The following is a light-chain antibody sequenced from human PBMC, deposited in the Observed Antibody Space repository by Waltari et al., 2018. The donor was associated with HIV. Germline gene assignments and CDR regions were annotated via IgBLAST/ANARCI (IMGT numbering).Light chain of an antibody. CDR1: SGSVSTSYY. V-gene: IGLV8-61*01. CDR3: VLYRGSGSLV. CDR2: STN. J-gene: IGLJ3*02. Sequence: QTVVTQEPSFSVSPGGTVTFTCGLSSGSVSTSYYPSWYQQTPGQAPRTLIYSTNTRSSGVPDRFSGSILGNKAALTITGAQADDESDYYCVLYRGSGSLVFGGGTKLTVL.